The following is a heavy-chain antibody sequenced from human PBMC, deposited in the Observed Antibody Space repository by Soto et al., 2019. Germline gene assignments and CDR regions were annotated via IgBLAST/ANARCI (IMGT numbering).Heavy chain of an antibody. J-gene: IGHJ6*02. Sequence: GESLKISCKGSGYSFTSYWIGWVLQIPWKGLEWMGIIYPGDSDTRYSPSFQGQVTISADKSISTAYLQWSSLKASDTAMYYCARLDSGWAGDNYGKDGWGQGTTVSVSS. CDR2: IYPGDSDT. CDR3: ARLDSGWAGDNYGKDG. V-gene: IGHV5-51*01. CDR1: GYSFTSYW. D-gene: IGHD6-19*01.